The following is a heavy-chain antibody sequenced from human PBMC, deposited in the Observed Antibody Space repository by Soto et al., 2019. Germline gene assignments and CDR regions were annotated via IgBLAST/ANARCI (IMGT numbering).Heavy chain of an antibody. V-gene: IGHV4-31*03. CDR1: GGSISSGGYY. Sequence: SETLSLTCTVSGGSISSGGYYWSRIRQHPGKGLEWIGYIYYSGITYYNPSLKSRVTISVDTSKNQFSLKLSSVTAADTAVYYCARADILTGYPLLNYWGQGTLVTVSS. CDR2: IYYSGIT. D-gene: IGHD3-9*01. CDR3: ARADILTGYPLLNY. J-gene: IGHJ4*02.